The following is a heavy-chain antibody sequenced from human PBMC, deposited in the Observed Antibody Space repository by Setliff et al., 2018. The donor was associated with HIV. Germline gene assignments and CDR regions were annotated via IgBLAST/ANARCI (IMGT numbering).Heavy chain of an antibody. Sequence: PGGSLRLSCEASGFIFSTYGMHWVRQAPGKGLEWVAFIRSDETNKYYSDSVRGRFTISRDNAKNSMYLQMNSLRAEDTAVYYCARTASYGNSWYHWFDPWGQGTLVTVSS. V-gene: IGHV3-30*02. CDR1: GFIFSTYG. J-gene: IGHJ5*02. CDR3: ARTASYGNSWYHWFDP. D-gene: IGHD6-13*01. CDR2: IRSDETNK.